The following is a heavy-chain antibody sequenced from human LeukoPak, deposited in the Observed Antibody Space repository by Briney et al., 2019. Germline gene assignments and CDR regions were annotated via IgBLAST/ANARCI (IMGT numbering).Heavy chain of an antibody. D-gene: IGHD5-12*01. CDR1: GFTFSSYW. V-gene: IGHV3-7*01. Sequence: GGSLRLSCAASGFTFSSYWMSWVRQAPGKGLEWAANIKQDGSEKYYVDSVKARFTISRDNAKNSLYLQINSLRAEDTAVYYCARNDDIVAPGGYWGQGTLVTVSS. CDR3: ARNDDIVAPGGY. J-gene: IGHJ4*02. CDR2: IKQDGSEK.